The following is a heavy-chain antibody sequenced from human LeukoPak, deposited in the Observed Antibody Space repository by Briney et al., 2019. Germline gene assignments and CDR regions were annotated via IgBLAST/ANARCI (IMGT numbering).Heavy chain of an antibody. CDR2: IWYDGSNK. J-gene: IGHJ3*02. V-gene: IGHV3-33*01. D-gene: IGHD6-6*01. CDR1: GFTFSSYG. CDR3: ARAKYSSSNAFDI. Sequence: GGSLRLSCAASGFTFSSYGMHWVRQAPGKGLEWVAVIWYDGSNKYYADSVKGRSTISRDNSKNTLYLQMNSLRAEDTAVYYCARAKYSSSNAFDIWGQGTMVTVSS.